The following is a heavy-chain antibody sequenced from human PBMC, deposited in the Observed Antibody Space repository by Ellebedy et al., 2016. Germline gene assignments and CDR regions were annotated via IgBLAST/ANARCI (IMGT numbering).Heavy chain of an antibody. CDR1: GGTFSSYA. CDR3: ARVPYCSGGSCYPSWYFDL. CDR2: IIPILGIA. J-gene: IGHJ2*01. Sequence: ASVKVSCKASGGTFSSYAISWVRQAPGQGLEWMGRIIPILGIANYAQKFQGRVTITADKSTSTAYMELSSLRSEDTAVYYCARVPYCSGGSCYPSWYFDLWGRGTLVTVSS. V-gene: IGHV1-69*04. D-gene: IGHD2-15*01.